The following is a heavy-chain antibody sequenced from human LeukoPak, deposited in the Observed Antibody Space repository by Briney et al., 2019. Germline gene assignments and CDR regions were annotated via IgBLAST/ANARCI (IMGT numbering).Heavy chain of an antibody. CDR1: GFTFSSYA. CDR2: INGNAVST. J-gene: IGHJ4*02. D-gene: IGHD6-13*01. CDR3: AKPHDSGWWMFDY. V-gene: IGHV3-23*01. Sequence: GGSLRLSCAASGFTFSSYAMSWVRQAPGKGLEWVSTINGNAVSTYYADSVKGRFTISRDNSKNTLYLQMSSLRAEDTAIYYCAKPHDSGWWMFDYWGQGILVTVSS.